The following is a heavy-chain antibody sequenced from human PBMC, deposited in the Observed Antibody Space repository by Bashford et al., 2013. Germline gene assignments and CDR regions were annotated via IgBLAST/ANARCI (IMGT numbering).Heavy chain of an antibody. V-gene: IGHV1-18*01. Sequence: ASVKVSCKASGYTFSRNGISWVRQAPGQGLEWMGWISVHNGNTKYAQKLQGRVTMTTDTSTSTAYMEVRSLRSDDTAVYYCARNRAYSGSYFDALDIWGPRGSGHRLL. CDR1: GYTFSRNG. CDR3: ARNRAYSGSYFDALDI. D-gene: IGHD1-26*01. J-gene: IGHJ3*02. CDR2: ISVHNGNT.